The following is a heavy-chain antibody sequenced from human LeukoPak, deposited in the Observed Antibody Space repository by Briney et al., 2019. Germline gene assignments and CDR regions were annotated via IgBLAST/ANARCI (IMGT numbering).Heavy chain of an antibody. D-gene: IGHD3-22*01. CDR1: GFTFSSYW. CDR3: AREAITMIVPGAFDI. CDR2: IKQDGSEK. V-gene: IGHV3-7*01. J-gene: IGHJ3*02. Sequence: SGGSLRLSCAASGFTFSSYWMSWVRQAPGKGLEWVANIKQDGSEKYYVDSVKGRFTISRDNAKNSLYLQMNSLRDEDTAVYYCAREAITMIVPGAFDIWGQGTMLTVSS.